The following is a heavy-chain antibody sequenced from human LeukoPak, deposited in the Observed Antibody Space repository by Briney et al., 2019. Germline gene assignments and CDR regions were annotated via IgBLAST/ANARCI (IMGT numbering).Heavy chain of an antibody. CDR2: INPDSGGT. CDR3: ARAPXXFPTGYYGFDI. Sequence: ASVKVSCKASEYTFTGYYIHLVRQAPGQGPEWMGWINPDSGGTNYAQKFQGRVTMTRDTSINTAYMELSSLTSDDTAVYYCARAPXXFPTGYYGFDIWGRGTMVTVSS. D-gene: IGHD2-8*02. J-gene: IGHJ3*02. V-gene: IGHV1-2*02. CDR1: EYTFTGYY.